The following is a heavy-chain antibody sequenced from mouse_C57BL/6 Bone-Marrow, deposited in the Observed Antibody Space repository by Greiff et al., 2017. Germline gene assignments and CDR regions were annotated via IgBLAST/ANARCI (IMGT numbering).Heavy chain of an antibody. D-gene: IGHD2-13*01. CDR1: GYTFTSYW. CDR3: ASCDYGA. V-gene: IGHV1-61*01. J-gene: IGHJ3*01. Sequence: QVQLQQPGAELVRPGSSVKLSCKASGYTFTSYWMDWVKQRPGQGLEWIGNIYPSDSETHYTQKFKDKVTLTVDNSSSTAYMQLSSLTSEDSAMYFCASCDYGAWGQGTLVTVSA. CDR2: IYPSDSET.